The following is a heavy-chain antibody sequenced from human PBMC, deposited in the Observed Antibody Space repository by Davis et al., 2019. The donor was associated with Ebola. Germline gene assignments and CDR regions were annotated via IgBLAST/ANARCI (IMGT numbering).Heavy chain of an antibody. CDR3: ARQGGSGSYYPYYYYYMDV. Sequence: PSETLSLTCTVSGGSISSYYWSWIRQPPGKGLEWIGYIYYSGSTNYNPSLKSRVTISVDTSKNQFSLKLISVTAADTAVYYCARQGGSGSYYPYYYYYMDVWGKGTTVTVSS. D-gene: IGHD3-10*01. CDR2: IYYSGST. V-gene: IGHV4-59*01. J-gene: IGHJ6*03. CDR1: GGSISSYY.